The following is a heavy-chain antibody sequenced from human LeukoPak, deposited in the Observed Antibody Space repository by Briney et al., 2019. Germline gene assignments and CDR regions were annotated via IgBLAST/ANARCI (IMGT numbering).Heavy chain of an antibody. V-gene: IGHV1-18*01. D-gene: IGHD3-22*01. CDR2: ISAYNGNT. CDR3: ARSHDSSGYYFGNWFDP. Sequence: ASVKVSCKASGYTFTSYGISWVRQAPGQGLEWMGWISAYNGNTNYAQKLQGRVTMTTDTSTSTAYMELRSLRSDDTAVYYCARSHDSSGYYFGNWFDPWGQGTLVTVSS. CDR1: GYTFTSYG. J-gene: IGHJ5*02.